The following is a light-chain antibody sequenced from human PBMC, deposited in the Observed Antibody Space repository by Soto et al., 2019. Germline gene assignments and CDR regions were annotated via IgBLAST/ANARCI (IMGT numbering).Light chain of an antibody. J-gene: IGKJ5*01. CDR3: QQRNNWPPSIT. CDR2: DAS. CDR1: QSVGGH. Sequence: ETVLTQSPATLSLSPGERATLYCRASQSVGGHLAWYQQKPGQAPRLLIYDASDRATGIPARFSGSGSETDFTLTISSLEPDDFAVYYCQQRNNWPPSITFGQGTRLEIK. V-gene: IGKV3-11*01.